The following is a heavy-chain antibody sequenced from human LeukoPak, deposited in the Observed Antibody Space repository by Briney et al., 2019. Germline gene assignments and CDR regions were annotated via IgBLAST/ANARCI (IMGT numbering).Heavy chain of an antibody. D-gene: IGHD5-24*01. CDR2: IRWNSGSI. CDR3: ARSTPKLPGYYFDY. V-gene: IGHV3-9*01. CDR1: GFTFDDYA. J-gene: IGHJ4*02. Sequence: PGRSLRLSCAASGFTFDDYAMHWVRQAPGKGLEWVSGIRWNSGSIGYADSVKGRFTISRDNAKNSLYLQMNSLRAEDTAVYYCARSTPKLPGYYFDYWGQGTLVTVSS.